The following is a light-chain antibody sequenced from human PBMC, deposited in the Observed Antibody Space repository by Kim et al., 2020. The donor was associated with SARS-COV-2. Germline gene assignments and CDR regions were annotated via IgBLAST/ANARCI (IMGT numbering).Light chain of an antibody. CDR3: SSYGDNDNLV. J-gene: IGLJ2*01. CDR2: GVN. V-gene: IGLV2-8*01. CDR1: SSDVGGYNF. Sequence: QSALTQSASASGSPGQSVTISCTGTSSDVGGYNFVSWYQQHPGKAPKLIIYGVNKRPSGVPDRFSGSKSGNTASLTVSGLQAEDEADYYCSSYGDNDNLVFGGGTKVTVL.